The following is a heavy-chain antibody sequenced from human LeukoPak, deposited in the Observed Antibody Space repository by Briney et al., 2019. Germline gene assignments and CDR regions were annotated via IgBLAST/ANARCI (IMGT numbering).Heavy chain of an antibody. D-gene: IGHD3-22*01. CDR1: GGSIRGYF. Sequence: SETLSLTCTVSGGSIRGYFWSWIRQPPGKGLEWIGHIYYSGNTNYNPSLKSQVTISVDTSKNQFSLKLSSVTAADTAVYYCARLPDSGYFDYWGQGTLVTVSS. CDR2: IYYSGNT. J-gene: IGHJ4*02. V-gene: IGHV4-59*01. CDR3: ARLPDSGYFDY.